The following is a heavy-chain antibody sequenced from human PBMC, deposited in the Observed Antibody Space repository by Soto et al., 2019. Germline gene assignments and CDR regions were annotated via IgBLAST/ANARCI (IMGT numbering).Heavy chain of an antibody. CDR2: IWYDGSNK. D-gene: IGHD3-3*01. V-gene: IGHV3-33*01. Sequence: GGSLRLSCAASGFTFSSYGMHWVRQAPGKGLEWVAVIWYDGSNKYYADSVKGRFTISRDNSKNTLYLQMNSLRAEDTAVYYCARDSGYDFWSGYYNPYYYYGMDVWGQGTTVTVSS. CDR1: GFTFSSYG. CDR3: ARDSGYDFWSGYYNPYYYYGMDV. J-gene: IGHJ6*02.